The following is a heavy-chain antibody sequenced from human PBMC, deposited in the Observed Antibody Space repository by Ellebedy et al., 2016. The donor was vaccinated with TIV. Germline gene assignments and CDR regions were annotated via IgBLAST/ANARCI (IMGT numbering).Heavy chain of an antibody. Sequence: GGSLRLSCAASGFTFSSYWMHWVRQAPGKGLEWVAVISYDGSNKYYADSVKGRSTISRDNSKNTLYLQMNSLRAEDTAVYYCARAAAAGTFPTGWFDPWGQGTLVTVSS. CDR3: ARAAAAGTFPTGWFDP. J-gene: IGHJ5*02. CDR1: GFTFSSYW. D-gene: IGHD6-13*01. V-gene: IGHV3-30-3*01. CDR2: ISYDGSNK.